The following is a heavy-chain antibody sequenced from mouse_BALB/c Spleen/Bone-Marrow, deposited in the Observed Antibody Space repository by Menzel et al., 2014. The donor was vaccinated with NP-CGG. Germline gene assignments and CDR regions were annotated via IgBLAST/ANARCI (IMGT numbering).Heavy chain of an antibody. J-gene: IGHJ2*01. CDR1: GYVFSTYR. CDR3: ARGGISVDY. CDR2: IYPGDGDT. V-gene: IGHV1-80*01. Sequence: VQGVESGAELVRPGSSVKISCESSGYVFSTYRINWVKQRPGQGLEWIGQIYPGDGDTDYNGKFKDKATLTADKSSNTAYMQLSSLTSEDSAVYFCARGGISVDYWGQGTTLTVSS.